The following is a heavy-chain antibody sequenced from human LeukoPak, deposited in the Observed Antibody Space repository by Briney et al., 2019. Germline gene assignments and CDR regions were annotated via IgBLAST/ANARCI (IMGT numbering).Heavy chain of an antibody. Sequence: GESLKISCKGSGYNFTNYWIAWVRQVPGKGLEWMGIIYPGDSETTYSPSFQGQVTISVDKSISTAYLQWSSLKASDTAMYYCARRADGYNYVGTDYWGQGTLVTVSS. CDR1: GYNFTNYW. V-gene: IGHV5-51*01. CDR2: IYPGDSET. D-gene: IGHD5-24*01. CDR3: ARRADGYNYVGTDY. J-gene: IGHJ4*02.